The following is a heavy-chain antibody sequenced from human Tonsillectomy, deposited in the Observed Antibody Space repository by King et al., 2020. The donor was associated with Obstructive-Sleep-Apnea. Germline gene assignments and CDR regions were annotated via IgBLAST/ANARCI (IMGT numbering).Heavy chain of an antibody. CDR3: ARWGIGGASVGYYDY. CDR1: GYTFTIYD. CDR2: SSVYNGDT. Sequence: VQLVQSGAEVKRPGASVKVSCKASGYTFTIYDITWVRQAPGQGREWMGWSSVYNGDTNHAQKLQGRVTMTTDTSTSTAYMELRCLRYDDTAVYYCARWGIGGASVGYYDYWGQGTLVTVSS. D-gene: IGHD1-26*01. V-gene: IGHV1-18*01. J-gene: IGHJ4*02.